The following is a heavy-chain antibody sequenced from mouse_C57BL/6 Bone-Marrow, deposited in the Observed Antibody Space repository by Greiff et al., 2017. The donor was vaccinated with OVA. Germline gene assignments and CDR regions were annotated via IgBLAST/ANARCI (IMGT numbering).Heavy chain of an antibody. CDR1: GFTFNTYA. D-gene: IGHD2-3*01. Sequence: EVKLVESGGGLVQPKGSLKLSCAASGFTFNTYAMHWVRQAPGKGLEWVARIRSKSSNYATSYADSVKDRFTISRDDSQSMLYLQMNNLKTEDTAMYYCVRDDGYYVDWYFDVWGTGTTVTVSS. J-gene: IGHJ1*03. CDR2: IRSKSSNYAT. CDR3: VRDDGYYVDWYFDV. V-gene: IGHV10-3*01.